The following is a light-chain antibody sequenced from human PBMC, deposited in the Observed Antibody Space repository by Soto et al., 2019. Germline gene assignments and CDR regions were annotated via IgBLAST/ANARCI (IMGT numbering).Light chain of an antibody. CDR1: QNINNW. CDR2: DAS. Sequence: DFQMTQSPSTLSASVGDRVTITCRASQNINNWVAWYQQKPGKAPKFLIYDASTLQRGVPSRFSGSGFGTDCSLTISSPQPDDFGSYYCQPTRTFGQGTKVEIK. J-gene: IGKJ1*01. CDR3: QPTRT. V-gene: IGKV1-5*01.